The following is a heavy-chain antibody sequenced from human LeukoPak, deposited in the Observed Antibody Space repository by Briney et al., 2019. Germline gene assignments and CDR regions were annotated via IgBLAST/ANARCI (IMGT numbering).Heavy chain of an antibody. CDR3: ARGRKKLPFDY. CDR1: GGSFSGYY. D-gene: IGHD4-23*01. V-gene: IGHV4-34*01. Sequence: SETLSLTCAVYGGSFSGYYWSWIRQPPGKGLEWVGEINHSGSTNYNPSLKSRVTISVDTSKNQFSLKLSSVTAADTAVYYCARGRKKLPFDYWGQGTLVTVSS. J-gene: IGHJ4*02. CDR2: INHSGST.